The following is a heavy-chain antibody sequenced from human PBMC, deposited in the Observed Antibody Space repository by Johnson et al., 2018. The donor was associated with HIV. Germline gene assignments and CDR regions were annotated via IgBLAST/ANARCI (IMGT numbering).Heavy chain of an antibody. V-gene: IGHV3-66*01. D-gene: IGHD6-6*01. CDR2: IYSGGSS. CDR1: DFTVGSIY. J-gene: IGHJ3*02. Sequence: VQLVESGGGLVQPGGSLRLSCAASDFTVGSIYMSWVRQAPGKGLEWVSLIYSGGSSYYADSVKGRFTISRDNSKNTLYLQMNSLRVEDTAVYYCARDSTYSSSPLGAFDIWGQGTMVTVSS. CDR3: ARDSTYSSSPLGAFDI.